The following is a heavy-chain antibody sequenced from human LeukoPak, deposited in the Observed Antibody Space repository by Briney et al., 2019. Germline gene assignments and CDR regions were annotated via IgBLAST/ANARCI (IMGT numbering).Heavy chain of an antibody. CDR2: MNPNSGNT. J-gene: IGHJ6*02. Sequence: ASVKVSCKASGYTFTSYDINWVRQATGQGLEWMGWMNPNSGNTGYAQKFQGRVTMTRNTSISTAYMELSSLRSEDTAVCYCARLKNYYGSGSYYGDYYYYGMDVWGQGTTVTVSS. CDR3: ARLKNYYGSGSYYGDYYYYGMDV. V-gene: IGHV1-8*01. D-gene: IGHD3-10*01. CDR1: GYTFTSYD.